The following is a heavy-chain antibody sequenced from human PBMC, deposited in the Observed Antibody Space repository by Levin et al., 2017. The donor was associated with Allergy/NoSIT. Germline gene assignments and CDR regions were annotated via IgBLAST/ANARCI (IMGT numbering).Heavy chain of an antibody. D-gene: IGHD1-26*01. Sequence: GGSLRLSCKASGYTFTGYYMHWVRQAPGQGLEWMGWINPNSGGTNYAQKFQGRVTMTRDTSISTAYMELSRLRSDDTAVYYCARPSDYYSGSYGYWGQGTLVTVSS. CDR2: INPNSGGT. V-gene: IGHV1-2*02. J-gene: IGHJ4*02. CDR3: ARPSDYYSGSYGY. CDR1: GYTFTGYY.